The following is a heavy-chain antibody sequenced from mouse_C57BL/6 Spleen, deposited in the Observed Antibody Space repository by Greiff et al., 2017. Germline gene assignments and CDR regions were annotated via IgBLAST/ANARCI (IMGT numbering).Heavy chain of an antibody. J-gene: IGHJ3*01. Sequence: EVKLVESGGGLVKPGGSLKLSCAASGFTFSDYGMHWVRQAPAKGLEWVAYISSGSSTIYYAETVKGRFTISRDNAKNTLFLQMTSLRSEDTAMYYCARPITTVEWGFAYWGQGTLVTVSA. CDR2: ISSGSSTI. D-gene: IGHD1-1*01. CDR1: GFTFSDYG. CDR3: ARPITTVEWGFAY. V-gene: IGHV5-17*01.